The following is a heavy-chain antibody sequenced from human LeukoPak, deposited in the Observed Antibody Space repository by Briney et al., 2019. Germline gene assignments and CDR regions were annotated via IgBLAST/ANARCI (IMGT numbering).Heavy chain of an antibody. CDR2: ISSSSSYI. CDR3: ARLRSGWSFDY. Sequence: GGSLRLSCAASGFTFSSYSMNWVRQAPGKGLEGVSSISSSSSYIYYADTVKGRFTISRDNAKNSLYLQMNSLRAEDTAVYYCARLRSGWSFDYWGQGTLVTVSS. V-gene: IGHV3-21*01. CDR1: GFTFSSYS. D-gene: IGHD6-19*01. J-gene: IGHJ4*02.